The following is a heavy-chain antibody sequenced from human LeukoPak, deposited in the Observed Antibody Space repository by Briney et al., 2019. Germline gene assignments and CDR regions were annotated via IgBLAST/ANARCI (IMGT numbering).Heavy chain of an antibody. Sequence: ASVKVSCKASGYTFTGYYMHWVRQAPGQRLEWMGWINPNSGGTSYAQKFQGRVTLTSDTSISTVYMELSRLRSDDTAVYYCAREWDSSSWYDYWGQGSLVTVSS. D-gene: IGHD6-13*01. J-gene: IGHJ4*02. CDR3: AREWDSSSWYDY. CDR2: INPNSGGT. V-gene: IGHV1-2*02. CDR1: GYTFTGYY.